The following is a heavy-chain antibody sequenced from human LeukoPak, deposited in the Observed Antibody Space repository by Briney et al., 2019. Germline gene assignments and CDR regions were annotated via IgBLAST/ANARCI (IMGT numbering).Heavy chain of an antibody. Sequence: ASQTLSLTCTVSGGSISSGGYYWSWIRQHPGKGLEWIGYIYYSGSTYYNPSLKSRVTISVDTSKNQFSLKLSSVTAADTAVYYCARARTYYYDSSGYPEFDYWGQGTLVTVSS. D-gene: IGHD3-22*01. CDR2: IYYSGST. J-gene: IGHJ4*02. CDR1: GGSISSGGYY. CDR3: ARARTYYYDSSGYPEFDY. V-gene: IGHV4-31*03.